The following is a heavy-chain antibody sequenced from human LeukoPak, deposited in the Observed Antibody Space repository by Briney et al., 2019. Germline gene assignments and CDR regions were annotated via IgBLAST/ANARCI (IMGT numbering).Heavy chain of an antibody. Sequence: GESLKVSCKGSGYSFTNYWIGWVRQMPGKGLEWMGIIYPGDSDTRYSPSFQGQVTISADKSISTAYLQWSSLKASDTATYYCARGNYYDSSGSVDYWGQGTLVTVSS. CDR1: GYSFTNYW. V-gene: IGHV5-51*01. D-gene: IGHD3-22*01. CDR2: IYPGDSDT. CDR3: ARGNYYDSSGSVDY. J-gene: IGHJ4*02.